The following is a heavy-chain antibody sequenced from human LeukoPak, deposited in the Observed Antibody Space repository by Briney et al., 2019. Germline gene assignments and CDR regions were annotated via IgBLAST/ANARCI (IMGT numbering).Heavy chain of an antibody. D-gene: IGHD3-3*01. CDR2: IYPGDSDT. CDR3: ARHWSGSYYYYYMDV. Sequence: GESLKISCKGSGYSFTSYWIGWVRQMPGKGLEWMGIIYPGDSDTRYSPSFQGQVTISADKSISTAYLQWSSLKASDTAMYYCARHWSGSYYYYYMDVWGKGTTVTVSS. J-gene: IGHJ6*03. V-gene: IGHV5-51*01. CDR1: GYSFTSYW.